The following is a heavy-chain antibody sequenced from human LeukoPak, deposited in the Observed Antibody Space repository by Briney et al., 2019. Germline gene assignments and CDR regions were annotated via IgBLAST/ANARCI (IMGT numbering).Heavy chain of an antibody. CDR1: GFTFTSSA. CDR2: IVVGSGNT. D-gene: IGHD1-26*01. CDR3: ARLGFSNSGGYLAPSDY. V-gene: IGHV1-58*01. Sequence: GTSVKVSCKASGFTFTSSAVQWVRQARGQRLEWIGWIVVGSGNTNYAQKFQERVTITRDMSTSTAYMELSSLRSEDTAVYYCARLGFSNSGGYLAPSDYWGQGTLVTVSS. J-gene: IGHJ4*02.